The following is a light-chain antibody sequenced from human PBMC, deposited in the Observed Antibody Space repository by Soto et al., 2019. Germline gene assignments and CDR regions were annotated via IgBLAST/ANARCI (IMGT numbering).Light chain of an antibody. CDR3: QQYGSSGT. CDR2: GAS. V-gene: IGKV3-20*01. J-gene: IGKJ1*01. Sequence: EIVLTQSPGTLSLSPGERATLSCRASQSISVTYLAWYQQKPGQAPRLLISGASTRAAGISDRFRGSGSGTEFTLTISRLEPEDFAVYYCQQYGSSGTFGQGTKVDIK. CDR1: QSISVTY.